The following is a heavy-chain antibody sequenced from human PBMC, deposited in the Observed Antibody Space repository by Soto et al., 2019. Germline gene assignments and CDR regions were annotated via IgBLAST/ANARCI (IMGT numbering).Heavy chain of an antibody. CDR1: GGTFSSYA. D-gene: IGHD6-19*01. V-gene: IGHV1-69*13. CDR3: VKDGSSGWPYFYDMDV. Sequence: SVKVSCKASGGTFSSYAISWVRQAPGQGLEWMGGIIPIFGTANYAQKFQGRVTITADESTSTAYMELSSLRSEDTAVYYCVKDGSSGWPYFYDMDVWGQGTTVTVSS. J-gene: IGHJ6*02. CDR2: IIPIFGTA.